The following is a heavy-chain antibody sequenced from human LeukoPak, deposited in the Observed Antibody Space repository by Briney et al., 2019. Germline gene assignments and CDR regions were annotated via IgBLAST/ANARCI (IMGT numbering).Heavy chain of an antibody. CDR1: GYTFSSYA. J-gene: IGHJ4*02. V-gene: IGHV1-69*13. CDR3: ARGHVEMATILTLDY. Sequence: SVKVSCKASGYTFSSYAISWVRQAPGQGLEWMGGIIPIFGTANYAQKFQGRVTITADESTSTAYMELSSLRSEDTAVYYCARGHVEMATILTLDYWGQGTLVTVSS. CDR2: IIPIFGTA. D-gene: IGHD5-24*01.